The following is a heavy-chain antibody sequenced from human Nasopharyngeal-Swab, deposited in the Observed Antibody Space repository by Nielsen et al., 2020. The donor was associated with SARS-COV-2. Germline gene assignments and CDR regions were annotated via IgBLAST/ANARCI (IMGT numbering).Heavy chain of an antibody. J-gene: IGHJ6*02. Sequence: WVRNPPGLGLEWLGGAIPILGTANYAQKFLGRVTLTADKTTSSAYMELSSLRSEDTAVYYRARTVDIVATISWAGYYYYGMDVWGQGTTVTVSS. CDR2: AIPILGTA. CDR3: ARTVDIVATISWAGYYYYGMDV. V-gene: IGHV1-69*06. D-gene: IGHD5-12*01.